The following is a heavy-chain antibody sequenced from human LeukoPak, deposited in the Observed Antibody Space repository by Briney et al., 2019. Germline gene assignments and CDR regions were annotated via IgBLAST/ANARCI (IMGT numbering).Heavy chain of an antibody. CDR1: GFTFSNYA. CDR2: ISSGGDST. Sequence: GGSLRLSCAASGFTFSNYAMSWVRQAPGEGLEWVSSISSGGDSTYYAESVKGRFTISRDNSKNTLYLQMDSLRVEDTAVYYCARLGPTSRIIDYWGQGTLVTVSS. V-gene: IGHV3-23*01. D-gene: IGHD2-2*01. CDR3: ARLGPTSRIIDY. J-gene: IGHJ4*02.